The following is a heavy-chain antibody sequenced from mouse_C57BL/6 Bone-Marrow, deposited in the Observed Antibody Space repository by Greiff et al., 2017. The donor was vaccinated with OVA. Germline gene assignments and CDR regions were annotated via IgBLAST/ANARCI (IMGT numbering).Heavy chain of an antibody. CDR3: ARAPIYYDYDGFAY. Sequence: EVQLVESGGGLVKPGGSLKLSCAASGFTFSDYGMHWVRQAPEKGLEWVAYISSGSSTIYYADTVKGRFTISRDNAKNTLFLQMTSLRSEDTAMYYCARAPIYYDYDGFAYWGRGTLVTVAA. J-gene: IGHJ3*01. CDR2: ISSGSSTI. CDR1: GFTFSDYG. D-gene: IGHD2-4*01. V-gene: IGHV5-17*01.